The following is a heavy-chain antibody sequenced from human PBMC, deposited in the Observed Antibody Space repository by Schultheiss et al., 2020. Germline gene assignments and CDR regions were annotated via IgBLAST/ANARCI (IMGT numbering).Heavy chain of an antibody. CDR1: GGSISSSNW. D-gene: IGHD3-10*01. Sequence: SETLSLTCTVSGGSISSSNWWSWVRQPPGKGLEWIGEINHSGSTNYNPSLKSRVTISVDTSKNQFSLKLSSVTAADTAVYYCARVLLWFGEVPDYWGQGTLVTVSS. CDR3: ARVLLWFGEVPDY. V-gene: IGHV4-4*02. CDR2: INHSGST. J-gene: IGHJ4*02.